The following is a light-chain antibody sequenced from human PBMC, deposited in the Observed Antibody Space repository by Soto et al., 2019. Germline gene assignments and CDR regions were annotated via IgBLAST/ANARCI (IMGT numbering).Light chain of an antibody. V-gene: IGLV1-47*02. CDR2: TND. J-gene: IGLJ3*02. CDR3: AAWDDSLNGLV. Sequence: QSVLTQPPSASGTPGQTVTISCSGTRSNIGSNSVYWYQQLPGTAPKLLIHTNDQRPSGVPDRFSGSKSGTSASLAISGLRSEDETDYFCAAWDDSLNGLVFGGGTKLTVL. CDR1: RSNIGSNS.